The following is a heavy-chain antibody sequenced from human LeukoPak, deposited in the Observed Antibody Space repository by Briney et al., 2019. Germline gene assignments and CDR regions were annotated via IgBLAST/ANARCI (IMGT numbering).Heavy chain of an antibody. CDR3: ARLYNWNDDLKFDD. CDR2: IWYDGGNK. J-gene: IGHJ4*02. V-gene: IGHV3-33*01. Sequence: PGRSLRLSCAASGFTFSIYAMHWVRQAPGKGLEWVAVIWYDGGNKYYGDTVKGRFTISRDNSKNTLYLQMNSLRAEDTAVYYCARLYNWNDDLKFDDWGQGTLVTVYS. CDR1: GFTFSIYA. D-gene: IGHD1-20*01.